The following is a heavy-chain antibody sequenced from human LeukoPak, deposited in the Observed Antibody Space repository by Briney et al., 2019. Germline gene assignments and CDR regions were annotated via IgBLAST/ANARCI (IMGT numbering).Heavy chain of an antibody. D-gene: IGHD1-26*01. V-gene: IGHV3-74*01. CDR1: GNYW. CDR2: INSDGSWT. CDR3: AKDRTISGSYFYYYGMDV. J-gene: IGHJ6*02. Sequence: GGSLRLSCAASGNYWMHWVRQVPGKGLVWVSHINSDGSWTSYADSVKGRFTISKDNAKNMLYLRMNSLRAEDTAVYYCAKDRTISGSYFYYYGMDVWGQGTTVTVSS.